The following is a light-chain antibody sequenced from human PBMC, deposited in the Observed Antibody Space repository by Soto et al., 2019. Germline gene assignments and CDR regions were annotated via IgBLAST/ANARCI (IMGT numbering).Light chain of an antibody. J-gene: IGKJ1*01. CDR3: QQYNNWPWT. V-gene: IGKV3-15*01. Sequence: EIVMTPSPATLSVSPVGRATLSCRASQSISDTLAWYQQTPGQAPRLLIYGASTRAPGFPARFSGSGSGTDFTLTISSLQSEDFAVYDCQQYNNWPWTFGQGTKVDIK. CDR1: QSISDT. CDR2: GAS.